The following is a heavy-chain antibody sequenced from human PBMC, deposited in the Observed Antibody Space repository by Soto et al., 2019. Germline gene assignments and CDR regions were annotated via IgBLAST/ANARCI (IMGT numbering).Heavy chain of an antibody. J-gene: IGHJ4*02. CDR2: IYSGGST. CDR3: ARDYYGSGSQYNPLDF. D-gene: IGHD3-10*01. CDR1: GVTVSSNY. V-gene: IGHV3-66*01. Sequence: GSLRLSCAASGVTVSSNYMSWVRQAPGKGLEWVSVIYSGGSTYYADSVKGRFTISRDNSKNTLWLQMNSLSVEDTAVYYCARDYYGSGSQYNPLDFWGQGTLVTVSS.